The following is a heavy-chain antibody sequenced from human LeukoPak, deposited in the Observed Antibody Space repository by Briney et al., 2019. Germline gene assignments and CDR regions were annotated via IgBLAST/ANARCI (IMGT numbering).Heavy chain of an antibody. CDR2: IKQDGSEK. V-gene: IGHV3-7*01. CDR1: GFTFSSYW. J-gene: IGHJ4*02. CDR3: ARELGYCSSTSCYTRFDY. D-gene: IGHD2-2*02. Sequence: GGSLRLSCAASGFTFSSYWMSWVRQAPGKGLEWVANIKQDGSEKYHVDSVKGRFTISRDNAKNSLYLQMNSLRAEDTAVYYCARELGYCSSTSCYTRFDYWGQGTLVTVSS.